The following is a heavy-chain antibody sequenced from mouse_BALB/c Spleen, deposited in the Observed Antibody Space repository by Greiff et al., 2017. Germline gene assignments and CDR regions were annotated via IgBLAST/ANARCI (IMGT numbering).Heavy chain of an antibody. V-gene: IGHV2-9*02. CDR1: GFSLTSYG. CDR3: AREGNVIASWLDY. J-gene: IGHJ3*01. CDR2: IRAGGSK. D-gene: IGHD2-4*01. Sequence: VQLQESGPGLVQPSQSLSITCTASGFSLTSYGVHWVRQPPGKGLEWLGAIRAGGSKNYNSAIMSRMSIIKVNSKSQVFLKMNSLQTDDTAMCYCAREGNVIASWLDYWGQGTLVTVSA.